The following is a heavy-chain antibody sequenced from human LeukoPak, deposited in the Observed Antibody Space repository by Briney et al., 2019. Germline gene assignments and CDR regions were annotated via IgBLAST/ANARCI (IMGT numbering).Heavy chain of an antibody. CDR3: ARYSSSSYLDY. V-gene: IGHV4-59*01. CDR1: GGSISSYY. CDR2: IYYSGST. Sequence: SETLSLTCTVSGGSISSYYWSWIRQPPGKGLEWTGYIYYSGSTNYNPSLKSRVTISVDTSKNQFSLKLSSVTAADTAVYYCARYSSSSYLDYWGQGTLVTVSS. D-gene: IGHD6-6*01. J-gene: IGHJ4*02.